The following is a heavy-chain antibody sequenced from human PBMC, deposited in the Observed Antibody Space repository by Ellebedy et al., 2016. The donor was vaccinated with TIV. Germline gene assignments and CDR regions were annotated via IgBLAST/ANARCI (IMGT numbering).Heavy chain of an antibody. D-gene: IGHD3-9*01. CDR1: GFTFSSYA. CDR2: IYYDGSNE. CDR3: ARNSHFDWSFYIDH. J-gene: IGHJ4*02. Sequence: GESLKISCVASGFTFSSYAMHWVRQAPGKGLEWVALIYYDGSNEHYADSVKGRFTISRDNSRDTLYLQMNRLKADDTAVYFCARNSHFDWSFYIDHWGQGTLVTVSS. V-gene: IGHV3-33*01.